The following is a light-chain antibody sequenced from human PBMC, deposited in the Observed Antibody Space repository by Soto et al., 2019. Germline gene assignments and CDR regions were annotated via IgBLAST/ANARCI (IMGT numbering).Light chain of an antibody. CDR1: QDIGNL. J-gene: IGKJ3*01. CDR3: QQYDDGPRDS. Sequence: DIEMTQSPSSLSASVGDRVTISCQASQDIGNLLNWYQQRPNKAPRLIMYHASSLETGVPSRFSGSRSGALFSFTISSFQAEDLGTYFCQQYDDGPRDSFGPGTRVD. CDR2: HAS. V-gene: IGKV1-33*01.